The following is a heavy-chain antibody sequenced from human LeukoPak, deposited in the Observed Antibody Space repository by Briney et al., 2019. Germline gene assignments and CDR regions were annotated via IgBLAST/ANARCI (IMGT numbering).Heavy chain of an antibody. CDR1: GYTLTELS. J-gene: IGHJ1*01. Sequence: ASVKVSCKVCGYTLTELSMHWVRQAPGKGLAWMGGFDLEDGETIYAQKFQGRVTMTEDTSTDTAYMELSSLRSEDTAVYYCATDEQWLVAFQHWGQGTLVTVSS. CDR2: FDLEDGET. D-gene: IGHD6-19*01. CDR3: ATDEQWLVAFQH. V-gene: IGHV1-24*01.